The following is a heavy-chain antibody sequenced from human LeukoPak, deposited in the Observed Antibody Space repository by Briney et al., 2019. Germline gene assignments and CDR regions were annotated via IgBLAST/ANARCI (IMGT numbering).Heavy chain of an antibody. CDR2: INHSGST. Sequence: SETLSLTCAVYGGSFSGYYWSWIRQPPGKGLEWIGEINHSGSTNYNPSLKSRVTISVDTSKNQFSLKLSSVTAADTAVYYCARDVVGYSSGWYEGEYYMDVWGKGTTVTVSS. CDR3: ARDVVGYSSGWYEGEYYMDV. D-gene: IGHD6-19*01. V-gene: IGHV4-34*01. J-gene: IGHJ6*03. CDR1: GGSFSGYY.